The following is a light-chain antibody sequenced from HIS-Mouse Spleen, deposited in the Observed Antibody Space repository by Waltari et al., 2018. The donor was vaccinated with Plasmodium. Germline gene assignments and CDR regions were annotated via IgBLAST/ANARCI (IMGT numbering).Light chain of an antibody. CDR2: EDS. V-gene: IGLV3-10*01. Sequence: SYELTQPPSVSVSPGQTARITCSGDALPKKYAYWYQQKSGQAPVLVIYEDSKRPSGIPGRFSGSSSGTMATLTISGAHVEVEAYYYCYSTDSSGNHRVFDGGTKLTVL. CDR1: ALPKKY. J-gene: IGLJ3*02. CDR3: YSTDSSGNHRV.